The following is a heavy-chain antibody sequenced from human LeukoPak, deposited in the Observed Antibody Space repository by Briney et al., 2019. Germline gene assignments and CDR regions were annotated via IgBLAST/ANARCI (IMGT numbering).Heavy chain of an antibody. J-gene: IGHJ4*02. CDR1: GGTFSSYA. D-gene: IGHD3-10*01. Sequence: GASVKVSCKASGGTFSSYAISWVRQAPGQGLEWMGGIIPIFGTANYAQKFQGRVTITADESTSTAYMELSSLRSEDTAVYYCARGGSGSYYREYFDYWGQGTLVTVSS. CDR2: IIPIFGTA. CDR3: ARGGSGSYYREYFDY. V-gene: IGHV1-69*13.